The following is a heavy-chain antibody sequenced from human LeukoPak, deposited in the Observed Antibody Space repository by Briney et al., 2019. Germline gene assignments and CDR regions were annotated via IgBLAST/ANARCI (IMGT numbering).Heavy chain of an antibody. CDR3: AREEVVVAGTHYYGMDV. CDR1: GDRVSSNSAA. CDR2: TYYRSKWYN. V-gene: IGHV6-1*01. D-gene: IGHD2-15*01. Sequence: SQTLSLTCAISGDRVSSNSAAWSWIRQSPSRGLEWLGRTYYRSKWYNDYAGSVKSRIIINPDTSKNQLSLQLNSVTPEDTAVYYCAREEVVVAGTHYYGMDVWGQGTTVTVSS. J-gene: IGHJ6*02.